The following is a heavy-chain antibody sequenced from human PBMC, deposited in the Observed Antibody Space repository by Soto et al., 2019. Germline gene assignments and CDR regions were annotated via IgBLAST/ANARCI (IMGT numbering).Heavy chain of an antibody. Sequence: QVQLVESGGGVVQPGRSLRLSCAASGFTFSNYGMHWVRQAPNKGLEWVAGIWHDGSNKYHATSVEGRFTISRANSNNTLYLQMNSLRVEDTAVYYCAREAGYQLLGQERQDYWGQGPLVTVSS. D-gene: IGHD2-2*01. CDR3: AREAGYQLLGQERQDY. CDR2: IWHDGSNK. CDR1: GFTFSNYG. V-gene: IGHV3-33*01. J-gene: IGHJ4*02.